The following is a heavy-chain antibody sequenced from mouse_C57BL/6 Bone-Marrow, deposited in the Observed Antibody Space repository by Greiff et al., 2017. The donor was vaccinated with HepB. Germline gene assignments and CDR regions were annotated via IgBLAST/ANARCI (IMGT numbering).Heavy chain of an antibody. CDR2: IYPRSGNT. Sequence: VKLQESGAELARPGASVKLSCKASGYTFTSYGISWVKQRTGQGLEWIGEIYPRSGNTYYNEKFKGKATLTADKSSSTAYMELRSLTSEDSAVYFCARSRELLRYFDVWGTGTTVTVSS. CDR3: ARSRELLRYFDV. V-gene: IGHV1-81*01. J-gene: IGHJ1*03. D-gene: IGHD1-1*01. CDR1: GYTFTSYG.